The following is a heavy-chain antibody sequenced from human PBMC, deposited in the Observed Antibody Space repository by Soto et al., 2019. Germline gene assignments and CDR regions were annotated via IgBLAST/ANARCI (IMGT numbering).Heavy chain of an antibody. CDR3: AREARAGSLVDY. V-gene: IGHV4-59*01. CDR1: GGSISSYY. J-gene: IGHJ4*02. Sequence: SETLSLTCTVSGGSISSYYWSWIRQPPGKGLEWIGYIYYSGSTNYNPSLKSRVTISVDTSKNQFSLKLSSVTAADTAVYYCAREARAGSLVDYWGEGTLVTVSS. D-gene: IGHD2-15*01. CDR2: IYYSGST.